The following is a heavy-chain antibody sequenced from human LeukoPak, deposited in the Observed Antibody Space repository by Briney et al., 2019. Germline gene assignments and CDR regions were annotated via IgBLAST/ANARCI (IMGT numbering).Heavy chain of an antibody. Sequence: PGGSLRLSCAASGFTFSSYWMHWVRQAPGKGLVWVSRINSDGSSTSYADSVKGRCTISRDNAKNTLYLQMNSLRAEDTAVYYCARDGVGIVGASKYNWFDPWGQGTLVTVSS. CDR2: INSDGSST. V-gene: IGHV3-74*01. CDR3: ARDGVGIVGASKYNWFDP. CDR1: GFTFSSYW. J-gene: IGHJ5*02. D-gene: IGHD1-26*01.